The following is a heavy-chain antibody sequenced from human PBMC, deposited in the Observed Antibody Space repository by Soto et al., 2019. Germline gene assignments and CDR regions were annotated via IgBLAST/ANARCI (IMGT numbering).Heavy chain of an antibody. D-gene: IGHD3-9*01. V-gene: IGHV4-31*03. CDR3: ARGYDILTGYYTLYYYGMDV. Sequence: TSETLSLTCTVSGGSISSGGYYWSWIRQHPGKGLEWIGYIYYSGSTYYNPSLKSRVTISVDTSKNQFSLKLSSVTAADTAVYYCARGYDILTGYYTLYYYGMDVWGQGTTVTVSS. CDR1: GGSISSGGYY. J-gene: IGHJ6*02. CDR2: IYYSGST.